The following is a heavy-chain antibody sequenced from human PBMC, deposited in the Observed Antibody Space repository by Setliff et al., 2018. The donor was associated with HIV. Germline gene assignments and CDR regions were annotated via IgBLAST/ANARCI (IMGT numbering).Heavy chain of an antibody. Sequence: PGGSLRLSCAASGFTFNNYAIHWVRQAPGKGLEWVALISYDGTYKYYAESVKGRFTISRDNSRNTLYLQMNSLRTEDTAVYYCARSHYSRGESFDYWGQGTLVTVSS. CDR2: ISYDGTYK. CDR1: GFTFNNYA. CDR3: ARSHYSRGESFDY. V-gene: IGHV3-30*04. J-gene: IGHJ4*02. D-gene: IGHD2-21*01.